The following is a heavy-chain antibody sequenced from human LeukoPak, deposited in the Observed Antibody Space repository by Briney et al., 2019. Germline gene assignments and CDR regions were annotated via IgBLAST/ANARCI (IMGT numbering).Heavy chain of an antibody. D-gene: IGHD3-22*01. J-gene: IGHJ4*02. CDR3: ARALDYYDSSGYPDY. V-gene: IGHV1-46*03. CDR2: INPSGGST. Sequence: GASVKVSCKASGYTFTSYYMHWVRQAPGQGLEWMGIINPSGGSTSYAQKFQGRVTMTRETSTSTVYMELSSLRSEDTAVYYCARALDYYDSSGYPDYWGQGTLVTVSS. CDR1: GYTFTSYY.